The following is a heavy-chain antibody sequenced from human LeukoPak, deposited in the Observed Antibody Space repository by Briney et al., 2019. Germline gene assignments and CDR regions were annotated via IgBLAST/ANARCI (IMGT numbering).Heavy chain of an antibody. CDR1: GFTFSSYS. CDR2: ISSSSSYI. D-gene: IGHD5-18*01. J-gene: IGHJ4*02. V-gene: IGHV3-21*01. CDR3: ARDSTAMASDY. Sequence: GGSLRLSCAASGFTFSSYSMNWVRQAPGKGLEWVSSISSSSSYIYYADTVKGRFTISRDNAKNSLYLQMNSLRAEDTAVYYCARDSTAMASDYWGQGTLVTVSS.